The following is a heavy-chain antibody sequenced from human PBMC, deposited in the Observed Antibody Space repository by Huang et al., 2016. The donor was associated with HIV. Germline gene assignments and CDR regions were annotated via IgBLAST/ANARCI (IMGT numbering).Heavy chain of an antibody. CDR1: GFPFSFYW. J-gene: IGHJ4*02. Sequence: EVLLVESGGGLVQPGGSLRLSCAGSGFPFSFYWMDWVRQAPGKGLEWVANRKQDGTKTFYADSVKGRFTISRDNAANSVYLQMTGLRAEDTAIYYCARDYSNLLREFEQWGQGTLVSVSS. D-gene: IGHD4-4*01. CDR3: ARDYSNLLREFEQ. CDR2: RKQDGTKT. V-gene: IGHV3-7*01.